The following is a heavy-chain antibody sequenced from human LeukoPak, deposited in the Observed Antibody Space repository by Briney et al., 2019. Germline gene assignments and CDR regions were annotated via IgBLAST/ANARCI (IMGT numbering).Heavy chain of an antibody. Sequence: GESLKISCKGSGYSFTSYWIGWVRQMPGKGLEWMGIIYPGDSDTRYSPSFKGQVTISADKSISTAYLQWSSLKASDTAMYYCARRLYCSSTSCSSFGYWGQGTLVTVSS. V-gene: IGHV5-51*01. CDR1: GYSFTSYW. CDR3: ARRLYCSSTSCSSFGY. J-gene: IGHJ4*02. CDR2: IYPGDSDT. D-gene: IGHD2-2*01.